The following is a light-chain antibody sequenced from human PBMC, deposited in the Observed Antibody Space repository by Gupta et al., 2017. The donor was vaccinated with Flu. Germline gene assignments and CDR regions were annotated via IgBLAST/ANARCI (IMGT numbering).Light chain of an antibody. Sequence: EIVLTQSPGTLSLSPGERATLSCRASQRVSSTYLAWYQQKPGQAPRLLIYGASSRATGIPDRFSGSGSGTDFTLTISRLDPEDFAVYYCQQYDTIPLTFGGGTKVEIK. CDR2: GAS. V-gene: IGKV3-20*01. CDR3: QQYDTIPLT. J-gene: IGKJ4*01. CDR1: QRVSSTY.